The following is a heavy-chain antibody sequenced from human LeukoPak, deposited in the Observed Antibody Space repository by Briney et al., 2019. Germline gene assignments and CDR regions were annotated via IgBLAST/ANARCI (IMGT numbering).Heavy chain of an antibody. V-gene: IGHV5-51*01. J-gene: IGHJ4*02. CDR2: IYPGDSDT. D-gene: IGHD4-17*01. Sequence: RGESLKISCQGSGYSFTTYWIGWVRQMPGKGLEWMGIIYPGDSDTRYSPSFQGQVTISADKSISTAYLQWNSLKASDTAMYYCARGDYGDFRVFYTLFDYWGQGTLVTVSS. CDR1: GYSFTTYW. CDR3: ARGDYGDFRVFYTLFDY.